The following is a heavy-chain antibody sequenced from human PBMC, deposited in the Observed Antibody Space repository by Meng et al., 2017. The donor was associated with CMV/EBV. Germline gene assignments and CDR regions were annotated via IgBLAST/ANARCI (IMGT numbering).Heavy chain of an antibody. CDR3: AREGGVVVPAAIEHYYYYYGMDV. J-gene: IGHJ6*02. D-gene: IGHD2-2*02. V-gene: IGHV1-69*10. CDR1: GGAFSSYA. Sequence: SVKVSCKASGGAFSSYAISWVRQAPGQGLEWMGGIIPILGIANYAQKFQGRVTITADKSTSTAYMELSSLRSEDTAVYYCAREGGVVVPAAIEHYYYYYGMDVWGQGTTVTVSS. CDR2: IIPILGIA.